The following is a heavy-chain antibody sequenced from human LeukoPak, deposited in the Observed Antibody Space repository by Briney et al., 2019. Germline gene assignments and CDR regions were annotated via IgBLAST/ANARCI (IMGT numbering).Heavy chain of an antibody. Sequence: PGGSLRLSCAASGFTFSSYGMHWVRQAPGKGLEWVAVISYDGSNKYYADSVKSRFTISRDNSKNTLYLQMNSLRAEDTAVYYCAKDYEEDIVVVVAAASPDYWGQGTLVTVSS. CDR2: ISYDGSNK. CDR3: AKDYEEDIVVVVAAASPDY. V-gene: IGHV3-30*18. J-gene: IGHJ4*02. D-gene: IGHD2-15*01. CDR1: GFTFSSYG.